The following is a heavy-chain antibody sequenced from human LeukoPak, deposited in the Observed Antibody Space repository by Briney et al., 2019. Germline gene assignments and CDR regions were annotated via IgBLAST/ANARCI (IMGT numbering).Heavy chain of an antibody. J-gene: IGHJ1*01. CDR1: GYTFTGQY. CDR3: ARGRQLHLGELFPFAEFFQP. V-gene: IGHV1-2*02. CDR2: INPNSGGT. Sequence: ASVKVSCKTFGYTFTGQYLHWVRQAPGQGLEWMGWINPNSGGTKSAQKFQGRVIMTRDTSISTAYMELRSLSSDDTAVYYCARGRQLHLGELFPFAEFFQPWGQGTLVTVFS. D-gene: IGHD3-16*01.